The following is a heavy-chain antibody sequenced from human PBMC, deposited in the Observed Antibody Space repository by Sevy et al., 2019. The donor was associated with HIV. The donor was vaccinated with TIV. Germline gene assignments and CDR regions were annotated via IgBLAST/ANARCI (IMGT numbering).Heavy chain of an antibody. V-gene: IGHV3-33*01. Sequence: LSLTCAASGFTFSTYGMHWVRQAPGKGLEWVAVIWFDGSNTYYADSVKGRFTISRDIAKNTLHLQVNSLGVEDTAVYYCARDLEFYDYGDYGPAFMPDYWGQGTLVTVSS. CDR3: ARDLEFYDYGDYGPAFMPDY. CDR1: GFTFSTYG. J-gene: IGHJ4*02. D-gene: IGHD4-17*01. CDR2: IWFDGSNT.